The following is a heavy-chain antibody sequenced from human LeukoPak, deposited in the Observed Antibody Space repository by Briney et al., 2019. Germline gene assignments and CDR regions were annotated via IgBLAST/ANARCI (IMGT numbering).Heavy chain of an antibody. J-gene: IGHJ4*02. CDR1: GFTSSSYR. CDR2: ISTSSTTI. D-gene: IGHD2-21*01. Sequence: GGSLRLSCAASGFTSSSYRMNWVRQAPGKGLEWVSYISTSSTTIYYADSVKGRFTISRDNAKNSLYLQMNSLRAGDTAVYYCASELAYYFDSWGQGTLVTVSS. V-gene: IGHV3-48*04. CDR3: ASELAYYFDS.